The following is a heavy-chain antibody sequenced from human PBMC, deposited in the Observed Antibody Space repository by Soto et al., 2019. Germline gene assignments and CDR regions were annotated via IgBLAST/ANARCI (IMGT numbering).Heavy chain of an antibody. D-gene: IGHD6-13*01. CDR2: IWYDGSNK. CDR3: ARVVAAGPPSFDY. V-gene: IGHV3-33*01. Sequence: QVQLVESGGGVVQPGRSLRLSCAASGFTFSSYGMHWDRQAPGKGLEWVAVIWYDGSNKYYADSVKGRFTISRDNSKNTLYLQMNSLRAEDTAVYYCARVVAAGPPSFDYWGQGTLVTVSS. J-gene: IGHJ4*02. CDR1: GFTFSSYG.